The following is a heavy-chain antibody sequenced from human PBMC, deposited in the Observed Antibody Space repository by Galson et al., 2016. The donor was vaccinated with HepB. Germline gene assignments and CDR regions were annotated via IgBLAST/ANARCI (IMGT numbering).Heavy chain of an antibody. V-gene: IGHV3-30-3*01. J-gene: IGHJ5*02. Sequence: SLRLSCAAAGSSFSRYAMHWVRQAPGKGLEWVAVISYDGSKKYYADSVRGRFTISRDNAKNTLYLQMNSLRVDDTAVYYCARVVATWFDPWGQGTQATVSP. D-gene: IGHD2-2*01. CDR3: ARVVATWFDP. CDR1: GSSFSRYA. CDR2: ISYDGSKK.